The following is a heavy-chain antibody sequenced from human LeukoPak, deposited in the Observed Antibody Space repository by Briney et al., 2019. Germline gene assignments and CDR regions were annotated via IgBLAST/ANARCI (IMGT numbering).Heavy chain of an antibody. CDR3: ARQYYDILTGYRYGMDV. CDR2: IYHSGST. Sequence: SETLSLTCAVSGGSISSGGHSWSWIRQPPGKGLEWIGYIYHSGSTYYNPSLKSRVTISVDRSKNQFSLKLSSVTAADTAVYYCARQYYDILTGYRYGMDVWGQGTTVTVSS. CDR1: GGSISSGGHS. J-gene: IGHJ6*02. D-gene: IGHD3-9*01. V-gene: IGHV4-30-2*01.